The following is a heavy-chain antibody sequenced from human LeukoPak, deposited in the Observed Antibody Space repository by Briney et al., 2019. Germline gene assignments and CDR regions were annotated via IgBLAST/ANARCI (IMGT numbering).Heavy chain of an antibody. V-gene: IGHV4-39*07. CDR3: AGGTYSYDRSGYQSDVFDI. J-gene: IGHJ3*02. D-gene: IGHD3-22*01. CDR1: GGSISSSSYY. Sequence: PSETLSLTCTVSGGSISSSSYYWGWIRQPPGKGLEWIGSIYYSGSTNYNPSLKSRVTISVDTSKNQFSLKLSSVTAADTAVYYCAGGTYSYDRSGYQSDVFDIWGQGTMVTVSS. CDR2: IYYSGST.